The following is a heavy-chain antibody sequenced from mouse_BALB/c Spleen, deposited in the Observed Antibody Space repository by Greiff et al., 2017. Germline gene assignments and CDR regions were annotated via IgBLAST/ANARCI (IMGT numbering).Heavy chain of an antibody. D-gene: IGHD2-4*01. CDR3: ARREYDYDDAMDY. Sequence: EVQLQQSGPGLVKPSQSLSLTCTVTGYSITSDYAWNWIRQFPGNKLEWMGYISYSGSTSYNPSLKSRISITRDTSKNQFFLQLNSVTTEDTATYYCARREYDYDDAMDYWGQGTSVTVSA. CDR1: GYSITSDYA. J-gene: IGHJ4*01. CDR2: ISYSGST. V-gene: IGHV3-2*02.